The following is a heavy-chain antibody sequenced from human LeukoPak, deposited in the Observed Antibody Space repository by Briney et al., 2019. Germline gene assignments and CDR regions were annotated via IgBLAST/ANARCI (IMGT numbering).Heavy chain of an antibody. J-gene: IGHJ3*02. CDR2: INPNSGGT. Sequence: ASVKVSCKASGYTLTGYYMHWVRQAPGQGLEWMGWINPNSGGTNYAQKFQGRVTMTRDTSISTAYMELSRLRSDDTAVYYCARLGMGTTHAFDIWGQGTMVTVSS. CDR1: GYTLTGYY. CDR3: ARLGMGTTHAFDI. V-gene: IGHV1-2*02. D-gene: IGHD5-18*01.